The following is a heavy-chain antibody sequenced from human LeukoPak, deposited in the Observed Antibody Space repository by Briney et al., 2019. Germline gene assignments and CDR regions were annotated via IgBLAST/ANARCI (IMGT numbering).Heavy chain of an antibody. Sequence: GGSLRLSCAASGFTFSSYSMNWVRQAPGKGLEWVSYISSSSSTIYYADSVKGRFTISRDNAKNSLYLQMNSLRAEDTAVYYCARVQSSYYDFWSGYYDAFDIWGQGTVVTVSS. CDR3: ARVQSSYYDFWSGYYDAFDI. V-gene: IGHV3-48*04. CDR2: ISSSSSTI. J-gene: IGHJ3*02. CDR1: GFTFSSYS. D-gene: IGHD3-3*01.